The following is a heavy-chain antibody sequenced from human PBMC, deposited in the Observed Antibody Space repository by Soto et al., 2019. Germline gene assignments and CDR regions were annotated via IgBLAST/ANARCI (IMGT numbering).Heavy chain of an antibody. CDR3: AKGPYSSSGDPTNWFDP. D-gene: IGHD6-13*01. CDR2: ISGSGGST. J-gene: IGHJ5*02. CDR1: GFTFSSYA. V-gene: IGHV3-23*01. Sequence: GGSLRLSCAASGFTFSSYAMSWVRQAPGKGLEWVSAISGSGGSTYYADSVKGRFTISRDNSKNTLYLQMNSLSAEDTAVYYCAKGPYSSSGDPTNWFDPWGQGTLVTVSS.